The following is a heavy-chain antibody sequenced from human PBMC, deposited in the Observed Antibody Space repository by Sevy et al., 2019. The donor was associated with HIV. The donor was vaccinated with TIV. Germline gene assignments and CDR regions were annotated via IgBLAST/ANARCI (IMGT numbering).Heavy chain of an antibody. CDR2: ISGSSNYI. Sequence: GGSLRLSCAASEFTFSSYNMNWVRQAPGKGLEWVSSISGSSNYIYYEESVKGRFRISRDNVKDTLYLQMNSLRADDTAVYYCARGPPDGSYDYFDYWGQGTLVTVSS. CDR1: EFTFSSYN. J-gene: IGHJ4*02. V-gene: IGHV3-21*06. D-gene: IGHD1-26*01. CDR3: ARGPPDGSYDYFDY.